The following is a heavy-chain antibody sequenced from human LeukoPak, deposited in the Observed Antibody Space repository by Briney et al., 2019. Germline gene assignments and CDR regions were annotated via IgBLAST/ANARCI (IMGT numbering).Heavy chain of an antibody. J-gene: IGHJ4*02. CDR1: GFIFSSYA. D-gene: IGHD3-16*01. CDR3: ARDGGAIHYFDY. V-gene: IGHV3-30*03. CDR2: ISYDGSNK. Sequence: PGGSLRLSCAASGFIFSSYAMTWVRQAPGKGLEWVAVISYDGSNKYYADSVKGRFTISRDNSKNTLYLQMNSLRAEDTAVYYCARDGGAIHYFDYWGQGTLVTVSS.